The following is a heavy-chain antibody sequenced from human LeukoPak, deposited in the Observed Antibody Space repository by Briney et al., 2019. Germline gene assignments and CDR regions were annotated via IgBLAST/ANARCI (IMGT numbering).Heavy chain of an antibody. CDR1: GFTFTFHA. CDR2: IDRSGERT. CDR3: TKDVQNDVGATDC. Sequence: GGSLRLSCAASGFTFTFHAMTWLRPAPGQGLEWVSTIDRSGERTHYADSVRGRFTISRDHSRNTPYLQMNSLRAEDTAIYYCTKDVQNDVGATDCWGQGTLVTVSS. V-gene: IGHV3-23*01. J-gene: IGHJ4*02. D-gene: IGHD1-26*01.